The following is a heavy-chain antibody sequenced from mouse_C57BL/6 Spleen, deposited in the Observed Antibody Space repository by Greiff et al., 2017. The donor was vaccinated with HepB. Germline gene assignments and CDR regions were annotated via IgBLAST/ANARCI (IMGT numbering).Heavy chain of an antibody. V-gene: IGHV1-26*01. D-gene: IGHD1-1*01. CDR3: ARGSYYGSRRGFAY. J-gene: IGHJ3*01. CDR2: INPNNGGT. Sequence: EVQLQQSGPELVKPGASVKISCKASGYTFTDYYMNWVKQSHGKSLEWIGDINPNNGGTSYNQKFKGKATLTVDKSSSTAYMELRSLTSEDSAVYYCARGSYYGSRRGFAYWGQGTLVTVSA. CDR1: GYTFTDYY.